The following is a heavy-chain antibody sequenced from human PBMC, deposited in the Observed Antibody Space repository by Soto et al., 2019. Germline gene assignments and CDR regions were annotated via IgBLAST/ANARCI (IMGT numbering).Heavy chain of an antibody. CDR3: SGITIFGVVIVGFDP. D-gene: IGHD3-3*01. CDR2: IYYSGST. CDR1: GGSISSYY. J-gene: IGHJ5*02. Sequence: SETLSLTCTVSGGSISSYYWSWIRQPPGKGLEWIGYIYYSGSTNYNPSLKSRVTISVDTSKNQFSLKLSSVTAADTAVYYCSGITIFGVVIVGFDPWGQGTLVTVSS. V-gene: IGHV4-59*08.